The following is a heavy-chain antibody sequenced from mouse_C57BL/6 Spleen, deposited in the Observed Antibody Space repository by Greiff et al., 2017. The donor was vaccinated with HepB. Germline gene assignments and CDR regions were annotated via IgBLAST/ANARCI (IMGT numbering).Heavy chain of an antibody. Sequence: VKLQESGPGLVQPSQSLSITCTVSGFSLTSYGVHWVRQSPGKGLEWLGVIWRGGSTDYNAAFMSRLSITKDNSKSQVFFKMNSLQADDTAIYYCAKNDGYDEGYAMDYWGQGTSVTVSS. CDR3: AKNDGYDEGYAMDY. CDR2: IWRGGST. J-gene: IGHJ4*01. CDR1: GFSLTSYG. D-gene: IGHD2-2*01. V-gene: IGHV2-5*01.